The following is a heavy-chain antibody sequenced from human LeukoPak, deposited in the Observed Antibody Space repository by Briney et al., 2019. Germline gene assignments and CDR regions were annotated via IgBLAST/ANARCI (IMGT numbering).Heavy chain of an antibody. J-gene: IGHJ4*02. V-gene: IGHV3-66*01. CDR2: IDTDGST. D-gene: IGHD6-13*01. CDR1: GFTFSSYS. CDR3: ARWQQLVPTQSVYYFDY. Sequence: GGSLRLSCAASGFTFSSYSMNWVRQAPGKGLEWVSVIDTDGSTDYADSVKGRVTISRDNSENTVFLQMNSLRAEDTAVCYCARWQQLVPTQSVYYFDYWGQGTLVTVSS.